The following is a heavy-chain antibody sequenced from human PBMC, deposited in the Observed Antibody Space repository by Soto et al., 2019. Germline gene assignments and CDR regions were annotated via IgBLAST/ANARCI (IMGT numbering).Heavy chain of an antibody. CDR3: ARVNRVAARPVSGAFDI. CDR1: GGSFSGYY. J-gene: IGHJ3*02. D-gene: IGHD6-6*01. CDR2: INHSGST. Sequence: SETLSLTCAVYGGSFSGYYWSWIRQPPGKGLEWIGEINHSGSTNYNPSLKSRVTISVDTSKNQFSLKLSSVTAADTAVYYCARVNRVAARPVSGAFDIWGQGTMVTVSS. V-gene: IGHV4-34*01.